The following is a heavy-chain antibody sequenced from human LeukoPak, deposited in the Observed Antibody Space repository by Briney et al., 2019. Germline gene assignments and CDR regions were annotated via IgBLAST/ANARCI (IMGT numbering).Heavy chain of an antibody. CDR3: ARRNGDYWRYYGMDV. V-gene: IGHV4-39*07. D-gene: IGHD4-17*01. CDR2: IYYSGST. CDR1: GGSISSSSYY. J-gene: IGHJ6*02. Sequence: PSETLSLTCTVSGGSISSSSYYWGWIRQPPGKGLEWIGSIYYSGSTYYSPSLKSRVTISVDTSKNQFSLKLSSVTAADTAVYYCARRNGDYWRYYGMDVWGQGTTVTVSS.